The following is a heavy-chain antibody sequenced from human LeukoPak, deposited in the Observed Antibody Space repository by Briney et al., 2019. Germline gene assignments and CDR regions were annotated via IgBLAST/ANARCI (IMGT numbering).Heavy chain of an antibody. CDR1: GYTFTGYY. D-gene: IGHD3-9*01. CDR3: ARDCGYDILTGQTWFDP. Sequence: ASVKVSCKASGYTFTGYYMHWVRQAPGQGLEWMGWINPNSGGTNYAQKFQGWVTMTRDTSISTAYMELSRLRSDDTAVYYCARDCGYDILTGQTWFDPWGQGTLVTVSS. V-gene: IGHV1-2*04. CDR2: INPNSGGT. J-gene: IGHJ5*02.